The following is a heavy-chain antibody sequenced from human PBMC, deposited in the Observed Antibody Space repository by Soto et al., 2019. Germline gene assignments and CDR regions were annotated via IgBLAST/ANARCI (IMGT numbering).Heavy chain of an antibody. V-gene: IGHV4-59*01. CDR3: ARVGSSLWFGELLRSNWFDP. D-gene: IGHD3-10*01. CDR2: IYYSGST. Sequence: SETLSLTCTVSGGSISSYYWSWIRQPPGKGLEWIGYIYYSGSTNYNPSLKSRVTISVDTSKNQFSLKLSSVTAADTAVYYCARVGSSLWFGELLRSNWFDPWGQGTLVTVPQ. J-gene: IGHJ5*02. CDR1: GGSISSYY.